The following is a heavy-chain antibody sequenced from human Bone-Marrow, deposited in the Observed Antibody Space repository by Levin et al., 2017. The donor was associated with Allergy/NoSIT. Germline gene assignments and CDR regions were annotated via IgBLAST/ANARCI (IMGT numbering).Heavy chain of an antibody. J-gene: IGHJ5*02. CDR2: INHSGST. Sequence: SETLSLTCAVYGGSFSGYYWSWIRQPPGKGLEWIGEINHSGSTNYNPSLKSRVTISVDTSKNQFSLKLSSVTAADTAVYYCARASRPGYYGSGGNWFDPWGQGTLVTVSS. D-gene: IGHD3-10*01. CDR1: GGSFSGYY. V-gene: IGHV4-34*01. CDR3: ARASRPGYYGSGGNWFDP.